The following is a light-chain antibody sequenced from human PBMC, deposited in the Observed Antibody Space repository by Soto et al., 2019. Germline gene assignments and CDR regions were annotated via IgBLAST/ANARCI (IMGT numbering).Light chain of an antibody. J-gene: IGKJ4*01. CDR3: QQRSNWPQLT. CDR1: QSVSNF. V-gene: IGKV3-11*01. CDR2: AAS. Sequence: EIVLTQSPATLSLSPGERATLSCRASQSVSNFLAWYQQKPGRAPRLLIYAASNRATGIPARFSGSGSGTDFTLTISSLEPEDFAVYYCQQRSNWPQLTFGGGTRAAIK.